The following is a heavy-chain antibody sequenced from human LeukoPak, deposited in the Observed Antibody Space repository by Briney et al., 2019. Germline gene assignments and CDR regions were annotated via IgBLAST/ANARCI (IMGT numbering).Heavy chain of an antibody. Sequence: SETLSLTCAVYGGSFSGYYWSWIRQPPGKGLEWIGEINHSGSTNYNPSLKSRVTISVDTSKNQFSLKLSSVTAADTAVYYCARILCIAAAGRYSKAPYYYSYGMDVWGQGTTVTVSS. D-gene: IGHD6-13*01. J-gene: IGHJ6*02. CDR2: INHSGST. CDR1: GGSFSGYY. CDR3: ARILCIAAAGRYSKAPYYYSYGMDV. V-gene: IGHV4-34*01.